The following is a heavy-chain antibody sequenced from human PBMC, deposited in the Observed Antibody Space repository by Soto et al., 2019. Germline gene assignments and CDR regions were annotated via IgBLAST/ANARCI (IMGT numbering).Heavy chain of an antibody. CDR3: ARARYCSGGSCYRGNFDY. J-gene: IGHJ4*02. CDR1: GGSFSGHY. Sequence: SETLSLTCAVYGGSFSGHYWSWIRQPPGKGLEWIGEINHSGSTNYNPSLKSRVTISVDTSKNQFSLKLSSVTAADTAVYYCARARYCSGGSCYRGNFDYWGQGTLVTVSS. V-gene: IGHV4-34*01. CDR2: INHSGST. D-gene: IGHD2-15*01.